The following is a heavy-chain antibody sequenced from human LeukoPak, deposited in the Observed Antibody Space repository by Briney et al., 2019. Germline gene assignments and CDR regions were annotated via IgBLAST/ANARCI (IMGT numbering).Heavy chain of an antibody. V-gene: IGHV3-23*01. D-gene: IGHD5-24*01. Sequence: GGSLRLSCAASGFTLSSYAMSWVRQAPGKGLEWVSAISDSGNTYHADSVKGRFTISRDSSKNTLFLQMNSLRAEDTAVYYCAKEDADGYNPYYFDYWGQGTLVTVSS. CDR1: GFTLSSYA. CDR2: ISDSGNT. J-gene: IGHJ4*02. CDR3: AKEDADGYNPYYFDY.